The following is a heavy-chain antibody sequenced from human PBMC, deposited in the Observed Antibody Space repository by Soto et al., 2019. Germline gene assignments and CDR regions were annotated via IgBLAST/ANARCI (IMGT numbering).Heavy chain of an antibody. CDR3: ARDTYYYDSSDHFSADAFDI. CDR1: GFTSSSYW. D-gene: IGHD3-22*01. CDR2: ISNDGSST. V-gene: IGHV3-74*01. Sequence: EVQLVASGGGLVQPGGSLRISCAASGFTSSSYWIHWVRQAPGKGLVWVSRISNDGSSTNYADSVKGRFTISRDNAKNTVYLQMNSLRAEDTAVYYCARDTYYYDSSDHFSADAFDIWGQGTMVTVSS. J-gene: IGHJ3*02.